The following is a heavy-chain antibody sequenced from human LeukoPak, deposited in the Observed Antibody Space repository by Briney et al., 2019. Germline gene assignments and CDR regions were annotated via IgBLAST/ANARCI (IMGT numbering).Heavy chain of an antibody. Sequence: GGSLRLSCAASGFTFSDYTVYWVRLAPGKGLQWVATISYDGNIKYYADSVKGRFTISRDNSKNTLYLQMNSLRAEDTAVYYCARDQGVVVIDTTPDYFDYWAREPWSPSPQ. J-gene: IGHJ4*02. CDR3: ARDQGVVVIDTTPDYFDY. CDR1: GFTFSDYT. CDR2: ISYDGNIK. D-gene: IGHD2-15*01. V-gene: IGHV3-30*04.